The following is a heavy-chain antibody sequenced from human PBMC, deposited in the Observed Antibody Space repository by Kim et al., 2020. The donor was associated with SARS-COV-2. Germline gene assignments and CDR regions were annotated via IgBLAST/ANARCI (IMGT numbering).Heavy chain of an antibody. V-gene: IGHV4-31*02. CDR3: ARVDYGDYIMDH. Sequence: SETLSLTCAVSGVSVSSRSYFWSWIRQYSEKGLEWLGYIYDSGRTYYNPSLQTRATLSVDTSQNQFSLQLTSVTAADLAVFYFARVDYGDYIMDHWGHG. CDR1: GVSVSSRSYF. J-gene: IGHJ4*01. D-gene: IGHD4-17*01. CDR2: IYDSGRT.